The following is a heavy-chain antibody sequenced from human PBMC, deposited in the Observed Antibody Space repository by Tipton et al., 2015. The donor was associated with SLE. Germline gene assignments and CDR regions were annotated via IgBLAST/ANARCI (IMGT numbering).Heavy chain of an antibody. J-gene: IGHJ2*01. CDR1: AGSISSYY. D-gene: IGHD6-6*01. Sequence: TLSLTCTVSAGSISSYYWSWIRQPPGKGLEWIGDIYYSGSTNYNPSLKSRVTISVDTSKNQFSLKLSSVTAADTAVYYCARRRYSSSSRTYWYFDLWGRGTLVTVSS. CDR2: IYYSGST. CDR3: ARRRYSSSSRTYWYFDL. V-gene: IGHV4-59*08.